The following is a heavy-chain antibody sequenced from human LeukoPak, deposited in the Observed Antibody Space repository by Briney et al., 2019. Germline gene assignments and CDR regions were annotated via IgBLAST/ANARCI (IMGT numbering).Heavy chain of an antibody. D-gene: IGHD3-9*01. Sequence: PSETLSLTCTVSGGSISSYYWSWMRQPPGEGLEWIGYISYSVSTNYNPSLKSRVTISIDTSKNQFSLKLRSVTAADTAIYYCARQGYDILTGYIDAFDIWGQGTMVTVSS. V-gene: IGHV4-59*08. CDR1: GGSISSYY. CDR3: ARQGYDILTGYIDAFDI. J-gene: IGHJ3*02. CDR2: ISYSVST.